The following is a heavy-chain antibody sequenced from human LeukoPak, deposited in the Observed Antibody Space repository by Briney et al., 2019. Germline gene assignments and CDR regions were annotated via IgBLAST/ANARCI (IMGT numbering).Heavy chain of an antibody. J-gene: IGHJ4*02. CDR1: GFTFSSYS. D-gene: IGHD6-19*01. CDR3: ARDIRDSSGWTSFDY. V-gene: IGHV3-21*01. Sequence: GGSLRLSCAASGFTFSSYSMNWVRQAPGKGLEWVSSISSSSSYIYYADSVKGRFTISRDNAKNSLYLQMNSLRAEDTAVYYCARDIRDSSGWTSFDYWGQGTLVTASS. CDR2: ISSSSSYI.